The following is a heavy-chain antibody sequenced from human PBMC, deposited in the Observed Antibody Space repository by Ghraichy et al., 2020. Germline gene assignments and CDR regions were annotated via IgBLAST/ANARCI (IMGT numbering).Heavy chain of an antibody. J-gene: IGHJ4*02. CDR2: IYSSGST. CDR1: GDSISSYY. CDR3: VRHCTSGVCLRGTHFHY. V-gene: IGHV4-59*08. Sequence: SETLSLTCAVSGDSISSYYWSWIRQPPGKGLEWIGYIYSSGSTYYNPSLQSRVTVSEDTSKNQVSLRLTSVTAADTAVYYCVRHCTSGVCLRGTHFHYWGQGTLVTVSS. D-gene: IGHD2-8*01.